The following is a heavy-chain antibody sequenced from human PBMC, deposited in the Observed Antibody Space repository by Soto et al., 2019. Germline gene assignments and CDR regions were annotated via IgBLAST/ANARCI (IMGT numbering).Heavy chain of an antibody. CDR2: IWYDGSNK. Sequence: GGSLRLSCAASGFTFSSYGMHWVRQAPGKGLEWVAVIWYDGSNKYYADSVKGRFTISRDNSKNTLYLQMNSLRAEDTAVYYCARDADVLRFLEWFPLDYWGQGTLVTVSS. CDR1: GFTFSSYG. J-gene: IGHJ4*02. D-gene: IGHD3-3*01. V-gene: IGHV3-33*01. CDR3: ARDADVLRFLEWFPLDY.